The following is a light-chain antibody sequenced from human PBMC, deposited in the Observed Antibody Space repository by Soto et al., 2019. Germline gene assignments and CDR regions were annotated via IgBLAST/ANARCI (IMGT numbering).Light chain of an antibody. CDR2: GAS. CDR3: QQYGSSPIT. Sequence: EILMTHSPGTLSLSPVERANLSCRASQSVSSYLAWYQQKPGQAPRLLIYGASSRATGIQDRFSGSGSGTDFTLTISRLETEDFAVYYCQQYGSSPITFGRGTKVDIK. CDR1: QSVSSY. J-gene: IGKJ4*01. V-gene: IGKV3-20*01.